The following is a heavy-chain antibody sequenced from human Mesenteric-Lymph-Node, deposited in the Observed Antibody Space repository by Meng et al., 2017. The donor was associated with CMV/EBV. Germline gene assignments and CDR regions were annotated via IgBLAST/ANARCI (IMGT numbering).Heavy chain of an antibody. J-gene: IGHJ4*02. Sequence: SFSGHYWSWIRQPPGKGLEWIGEINHSGSTSYNPSLKSRVTISVDTSNNQFSLKLSSVTAADTAVYYCARGGRYYDIFTAPAPFDYWGQGTLVTVSS. CDR2: INHSGST. V-gene: IGHV4-34*01. D-gene: IGHD3-9*01. CDR1: SFSGHY. CDR3: ARGGRYYDIFTAPAPFDY.